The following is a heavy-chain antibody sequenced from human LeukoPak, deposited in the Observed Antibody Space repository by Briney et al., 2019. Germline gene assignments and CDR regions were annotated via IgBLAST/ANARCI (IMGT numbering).Heavy chain of an antibody. V-gene: IGHV1-58*01. J-gene: IGHJ4*02. CDR3: AADRNCNSGNCHPLLFDY. CDR2: IVVGSGNT. Sequence: TSVKVSCTASGFTFSNSAVQWVRQARGQRLEWIGWIVVGSGNTNYAQKFQARVTITRDMSTSTAYMELSSLRSEDTAVYYCAADRNCNSGNCHPLLFDYWGQGTLVTVSS. CDR1: GFTFSNSA. D-gene: IGHD2-15*01.